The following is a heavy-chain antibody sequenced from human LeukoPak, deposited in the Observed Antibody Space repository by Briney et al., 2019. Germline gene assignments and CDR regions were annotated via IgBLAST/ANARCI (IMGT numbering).Heavy chain of an antibody. Sequence: GGSLRLSCTASVFTFSTYAMHWVRQAPGKGLEWVAFIQDDGSNKYYADSVKGRFTISRDNSKNTLHLQMNSLRAEDTAVYYCASRPNNSWRGPFDYWGQGTLVTVSS. CDR1: VFTFSTYA. D-gene: IGHD1/OR15-1a*01. CDR2: IQDDGSNK. V-gene: IGHV3-30*02. J-gene: IGHJ4*02. CDR3: ASRPNNSWRGPFDY.